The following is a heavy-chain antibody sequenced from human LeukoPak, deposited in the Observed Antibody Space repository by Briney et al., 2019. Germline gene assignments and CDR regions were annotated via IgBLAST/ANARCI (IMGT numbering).Heavy chain of an antibody. D-gene: IGHD2-2*01. J-gene: IGHJ6*03. CDR1: GFTFSSYG. Sequence: GGSLRLSCAASGFTFSSYGMNWVRQAPGKGLEWVSYISSSGSTIYYADSVKGRFTISRDNAKNSLYLQMNRLRAQDTAVYYCARGSSTSGYYYYYYMDVWGKGTTVTVSS. CDR2: ISSSGSTI. V-gene: IGHV3-48*03. CDR3: ARGSSTSGYYYYYYMDV.